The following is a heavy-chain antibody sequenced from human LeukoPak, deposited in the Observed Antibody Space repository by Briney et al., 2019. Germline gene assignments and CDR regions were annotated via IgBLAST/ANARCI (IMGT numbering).Heavy chain of an antibody. J-gene: IGHJ4*02. D-gene: IGHD5-24*01. CDR2: IIPILGIA. V-gene: IGHV1-69*04. CDR1: GGTFSSYA. Sequence: ASVKVSCKASGGTFSSYAISWVRQAPGQGLEWMGRIIPILGIANYAQKFQGRVTITADKSTSTAYMELSSLRSEDTAVYYCARAGGGDGYNWYYFDYWGQGTLVTDSS. CDR3: ARAGGGDGYNWYYFDY.